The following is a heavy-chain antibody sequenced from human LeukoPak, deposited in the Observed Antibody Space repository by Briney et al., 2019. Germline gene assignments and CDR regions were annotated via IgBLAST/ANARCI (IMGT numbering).Heavy chain of an antibody. CDR2: IIPIHRIA. CDR1: GGTFSSYS. J-gene: IGHJ4*02. Sequence: SVKVSCKASGGTFSSYSISWVRQAPGQGLEWMGRIIPIHRIANYAQKFQGRVTITEDKSTSTAYMELSSLRSEDTAVYYCARDSMRGSFDYWGQGTLVTVSS. CDR3: ARDSMRGSFDY. D-gene: IGHD2-8*01. V-gene: IGHV1-69*04.